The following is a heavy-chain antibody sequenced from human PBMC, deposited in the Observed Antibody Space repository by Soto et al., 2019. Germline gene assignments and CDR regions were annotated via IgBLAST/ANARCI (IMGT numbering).Heavy chain of an antibody. Sequence: GGSLRLSCAASGFTFSSYGMHWVRQAPGKGLEWVAVISYDGSNKYYADSVKGRFTISRDNSKNTLYLQMNSLRAEDTAVYYCAKDTHYYYYYYTDVWGKGTTVTVS. CDR1: GFTFSSYG. CDR2: ISYDGSNK. V-gene: IGHV3-30*18. CDR3: AKDTHYYYYYYTDV. J-gene: IGHJ6*03.